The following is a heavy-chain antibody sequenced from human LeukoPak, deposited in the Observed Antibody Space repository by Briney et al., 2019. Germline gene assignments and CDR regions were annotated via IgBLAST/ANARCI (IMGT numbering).Heavy chain of an antibody. CDR1: GFTFSSYE. CDR2: ISSSGSTI. V-gene: IGHV3-48*03. Sequence: GGSLRLSXAASGFTFSSYEMNWVRQAPGKGLEWVSYISSSGSTIYYADSVKGRFTISRDNAKNSLYLQMNSLRAEDTAVYYCARDGPALLTGTTFVYYFDYWGQGTLVTVSS. CDR3: ARDGPALLTGTTFVYYFDY. J-gene: IGHJ4*02. D-gene: IGHD1-20*01.